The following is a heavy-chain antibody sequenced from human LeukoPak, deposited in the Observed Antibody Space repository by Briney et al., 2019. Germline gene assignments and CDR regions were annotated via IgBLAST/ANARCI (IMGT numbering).Heavy chain of an antibody. V-gene: IGHV1-8*01. CDR1: GYTPTSYD. J-gene: IGHJ4*02. D-gene: IGHD7-27*01. CDR3: ARGPPNWGYDY. CDR2: MSSNSGDT. Sequence: ASVKVSCKASGYTPTSYDFNWVRQATGQRPEWMGWMSSNSGDTGYAQKFQDRVTMTRNTSISTAYMELSSLRSDNTAVYYCARGPPNWGYDYWGPGTLVTVSS.